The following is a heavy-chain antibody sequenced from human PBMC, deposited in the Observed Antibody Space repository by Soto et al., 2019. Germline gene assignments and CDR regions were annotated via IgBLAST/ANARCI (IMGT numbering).Heavy chain of an antibody. CDR1: GYTFTSYA. D-gene: IGHD3-10*01. CDR2: INAGNGNT. V-gene: IGHV1-3*01. Sequence: ASVKVSCKASGYTFTSYAMHWVRQAPGQRLEWMGWINAGNGNTKYSQKFQGRVTITRDTSASTAYMELSSLRSEDTAVYYCARDNARLWFGDSSGLFDYWGQGTLVTVS. J-gene: IGHJ4*02. CDR3: ARDNARLWFGDSSGLFDY.